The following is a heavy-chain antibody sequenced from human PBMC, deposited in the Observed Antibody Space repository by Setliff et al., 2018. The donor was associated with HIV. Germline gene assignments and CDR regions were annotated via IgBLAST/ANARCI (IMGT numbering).Heavy chain of an antibody. CDR3: ARQTWEYYDTLTGYYRSPKNFDS. Sequence: SETLSLTCTVPGGSINRSNYYWGWIRQPPGKGLEWIGTISYTESTYYDPSLKSRVTISLDTSKNQFFLRLSSVTAPDTSIYYCARQTWEYYDTLTGYYRSPKNFDSWGQGTLVTVSS. CDR2: ISYTEST. CDR1: GGSINRSNYY. V-gene: IGHV4-39*01. D-gene: IGHD3-9*01. J-gene: IGHJ4*02.